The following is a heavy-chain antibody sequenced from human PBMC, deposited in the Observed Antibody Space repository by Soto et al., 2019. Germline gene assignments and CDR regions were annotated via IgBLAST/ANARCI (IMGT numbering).Heavy chain of an antibody. D-gene: IGHD5-12*01. V-gene: IGHV3-23*01. J-gene: IGHJ3*02. Sequence: EVQLLESGGGLVQPGGSVRLSCAASGFTFSSYAMSWVRQAPGKGLEWVSAISGSGGSTYYADSVKGRFTISRDNSKTTLYLQMNSLRAEDTAVYYCANLGGYYSGYEMDAFDIWGQGTMVTVSS. CDR1: GFTFSSYA. CDR3: ANLGGYYSGYEMDAFDI. CDR2: ISGSGGST.